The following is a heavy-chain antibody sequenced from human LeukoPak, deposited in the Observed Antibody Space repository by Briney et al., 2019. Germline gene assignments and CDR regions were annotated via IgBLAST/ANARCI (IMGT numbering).Heavy chain of an antibody. CDR2: ISYDGSNK. V-gene: IGHV3-30*18. Sequence: PGGSLRLSCAASGFTFSSYGKHWVRQAPGKGLEWVAVISYDGSNKYYADSVKGRFTISRDNSKNTLYLQMNSLRAEDTAVYYCAKGSIVVVPNAPPTTKDYWGQGTLVTVSS. J-gene: IGHJ4*02. CDR3: AKGSIVVVPNAPPTTKDY. CDR1: GFTFSSYG. D-gene: IGHD2-15*01.